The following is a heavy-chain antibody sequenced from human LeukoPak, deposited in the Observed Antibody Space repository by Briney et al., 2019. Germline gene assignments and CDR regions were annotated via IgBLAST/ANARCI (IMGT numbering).Heavy chain of an antibody. CDR3: ARVEYSSGWYFDY. D-gene: IGHD6-19*01. V-gene: IGHV4-38-2*01. J-gene: IGHJ4*02. CDR2: IYHSGST. Sequence: KPSETLSLTCAVSGYSISSGYYWGWIRQPPGKGLEGIGSIYHSGSTYYNPSLKSRVTIPVDTSKNQFSPKLSSVTAADTAVYYCARVEYSSGWYFDYWGQGTLVTVSS. CDR1: GYSISSGYY.